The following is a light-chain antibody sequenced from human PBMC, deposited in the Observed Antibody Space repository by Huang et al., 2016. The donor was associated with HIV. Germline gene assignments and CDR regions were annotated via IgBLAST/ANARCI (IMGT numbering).Light chain of an antibody. Sequence: EIVMTQSPVTLSVSPGETATLSCRASQSVGHKLAWYQQKPGQSPRLLMYGTSTRASGIPGRFSGSGSGTEFSLSISTLEPGDSAVYYCQQYEKWPPWTFGQGTKVEVK. CDR3: QQYEKWPPWT. CDR2: GTS. V-gene: IGKV3-15*01. CDR1: QSVGHK. J-gene: IGKJ1*01.